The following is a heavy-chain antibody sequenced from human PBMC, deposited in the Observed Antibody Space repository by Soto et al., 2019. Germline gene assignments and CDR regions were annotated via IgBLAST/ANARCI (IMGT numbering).Heavy chain of an antibody. CDR3: AREGSSGWNGLNWFDP. Sequence: EVQLVESGGGLVQPGGSLRLSCAASGFTFSSYSMNWVRQAPGKGLEWVSYISSSSSTIYYADSVKGRFTISRDNAKTSLYLQMNRLRAEDTAVYYWAREGSSGWNGLNWFDPWGQGTLVTVSS. CDR1: GFTFSSYS. D-gene: IGHD6-19*01. CDR2: ISSSSSTI. V-gene: IGHV3-48*01. J-gene: IGHJ5*02.